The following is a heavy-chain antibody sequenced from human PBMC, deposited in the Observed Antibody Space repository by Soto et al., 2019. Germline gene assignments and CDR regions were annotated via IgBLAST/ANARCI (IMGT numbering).Heavy chain of an antibody. V-gene: IGHV3-48*01. CDR1: GFTFSSYS. CDR2: ISSGSSTI. J-gene: IGHJ5*02. CDR3: ARGAYLNRFAP. Sequence: EVQLVESGGGLVQPGGSLRLSCAASGFTFSSYSMNWVRQAPGKGLEWVSYISSGSSTIYYADSVKGRFTISRDNAKNSRHLQINTLRAEDTAVYYCARGAYLNRFAPWGQGTLVTVSS.